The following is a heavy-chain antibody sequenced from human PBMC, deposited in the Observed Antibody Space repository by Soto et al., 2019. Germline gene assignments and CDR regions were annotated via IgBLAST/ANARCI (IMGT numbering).Heavy chain of an antibody. CDR3: VRGVGYDGPE. CDR1: GFTFSIYW. CDR2: IDTGGGTT. J-gene: IGHJ4*01. V-gene: IGHV3-74*01. D-gene: IGHD5-12*01. Sequence: EVQLVESGGGLVQSGGSLRLSCAASGFTFSIYWMHWVRQTPGKGLVWVSRIDTGGGTTTYADSVKGRFTISRDNAKNTLYLQMNSLRAEDTAVYFCVRGVGYDGPEWGHGTLVTVS.